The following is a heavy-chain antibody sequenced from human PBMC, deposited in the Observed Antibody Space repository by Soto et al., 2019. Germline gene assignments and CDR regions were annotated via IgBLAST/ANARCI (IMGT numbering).Heavy chain of an antibody. D-gene: IGHD3-10*01. CDR3: ARGYYYGSGSYYMPLY. Sequence: SETLSLTFTVSGGSISSGDYYWSWIRQPPGKGLEWIGYIYYSGSTYYNPSLKSRVTISVDTSKNQFSLKLSSVTAADTAVYYCARGYYYGSGSYYMPLYWGQGTLVTVSS. V-gene: IGHV4-30-4*01. CDR1: GGSISSGDYY. CDR2: IYYSGST. J-gene: IGHJ4*02.